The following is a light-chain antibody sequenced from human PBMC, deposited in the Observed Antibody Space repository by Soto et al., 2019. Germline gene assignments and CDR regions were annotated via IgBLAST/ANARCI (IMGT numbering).Light chain of an antibody. CDR1: QDIGTW. CDR2: RAS. Sequence: SQMTQSPSTLSASVGDRVTITCRASQDIGTWLAWYQQKPEKAPKVLIYRASHLESGVPSRFSASGSGTEFSLTINSLQADDFATYYCQQYHIYSWTFGQGTKVDI. J-gene: IGKJ1*01. CDR3: QQYHIYSWT. V-gene: IGKV1-5*03.